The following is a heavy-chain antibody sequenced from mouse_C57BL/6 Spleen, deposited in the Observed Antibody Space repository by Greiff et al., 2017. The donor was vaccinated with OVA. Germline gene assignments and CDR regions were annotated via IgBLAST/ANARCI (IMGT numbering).Heavy chain of an antibody. CDR2: IDPSDSYN. V-gene: IGHV1-69*01. Sequence: VQLQQPGAELVMPGASVKLSCKASGYTFTSYWMHWVTQRPGQGLEWIGVIDPSDSYNNSNQKFKGKSTLTVDKSSSTAYMQLSSLTSQDSSVYSCAATLITKRGYYFYYWGQGTTLTVSS. CDR1: GYTFTSYW. D-gene: IGHD1-3*01. J-gene: IGHJ2*01. CDR3: AATLITKRGYYFYY.